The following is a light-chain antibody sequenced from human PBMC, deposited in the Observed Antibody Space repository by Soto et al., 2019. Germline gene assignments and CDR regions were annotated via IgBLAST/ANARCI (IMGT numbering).Light chain of an antibody. V-gene: IGKV3-11*01. J-gene: IGKJ2*01. CDR2: DAS. CDR3: QQRSNWPGA. CDR1: QSVSRY. Sequence: EIVLTQSPVTLSLSPGESATLSCRASQSVSRYLAWYQKKPGQAPRLLIYDASKRATGIPARFSGGGSGTDCTLTISSLEPEDFAVYYCQQRSNWPGAFGQGTKLETK.